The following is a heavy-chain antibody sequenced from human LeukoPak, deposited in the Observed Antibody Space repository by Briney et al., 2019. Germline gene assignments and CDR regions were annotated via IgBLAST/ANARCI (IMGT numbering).Heavy chain of an antibody. V-gene: IGHV1-8*01. D-gene: IGHD1-26*01. CDR3: ARAEAGRSSGKILGY. Sequence: ASVKVSCKASGYTFTSYDINWVRQATGQGPEWMGWMNPNSGNTGYAEKFQGRVTMTRNTSISTAYMELSSLTSEDTAVYYCARAEAGRSSGKILGYWGQGTLVTVSS. J-gene: IGHJ4*02. CDR2: MNPNSGNT. CDR1: GYTFTSYD.